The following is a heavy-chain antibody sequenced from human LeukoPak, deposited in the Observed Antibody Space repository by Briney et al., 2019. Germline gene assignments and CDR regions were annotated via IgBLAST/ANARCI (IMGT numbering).Heavy chain of an antibody. Sequence: GGSLGLSCAASGFTFSSYSMNWVRQAPGKGLEWVSSISSSSSYIYYADSVKGRFTISRDNAKNSLYLQMNSLRAEDTALYYCAKDQNSYGSGVNYWGQGTLVTVSS. CDR2: ISSSSSYI. CDR3: AKDQNSYGSGVNY. CDR1: GFTFSSYS. V-gene: IGHV3-21*04. D-gene: IGHD3-10*01. J-gene: IGHJ4*02.